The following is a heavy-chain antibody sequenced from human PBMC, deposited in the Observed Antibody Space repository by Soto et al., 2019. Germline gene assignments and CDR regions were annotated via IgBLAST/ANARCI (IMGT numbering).Heavy chain of an antibody. D-gene: IGHD2-15*01. Sequence: QVQLVESGGGVVQPGRSPRLSCAASGFTFSNFGMHWVRQAPGKGLEWVAAISSDGGDKYYSHSVKDRFTISRDNSKNTLFLQMNSLRVADTAVYYCVKGSEVARQELDHWGQGLLVTLSS. CDR2: ISSDGGDK. J-gene: IGHJ4*02. CDR3: VKGSEVARQELDH. V-gene: IGHV3-30*18. CDR1: GFTFSNFG.